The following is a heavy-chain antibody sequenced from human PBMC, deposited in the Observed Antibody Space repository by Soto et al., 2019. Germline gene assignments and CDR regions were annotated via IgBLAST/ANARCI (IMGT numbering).Heavy chain of an antibody. CDR1: CGSISSSSYY. J-gene: IGHJ4*02. Sequence: SESLSLTCTVSCGSISSSSYYWGWIRQPPGQGLEWIGSIYYSGSTYYNPSLKSRVTISVDTSKNQFSLKLSSVTAADTAVYYCARHTYGGNPPPYYFDYWGQGTLVTVSS. D-gene: IGHD4-17*01. CDR3: ARHTYGGNPPPYYFDY. V-gene: IGHV4-39*01. CDR2: IYYSGST.